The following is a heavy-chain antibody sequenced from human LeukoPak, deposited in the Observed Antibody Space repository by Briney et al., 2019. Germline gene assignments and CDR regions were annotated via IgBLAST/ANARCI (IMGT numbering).Heavy chain of an antibody. V-gene: IGHV4-39*01. CDR1: GGSISSSFHY. CDR2: LLYTGNT. CDR3: ARRGSGNGGTYAWMDV. Sequence: SETLSLTCTVAGGSISSSFHYWDWIRHAPGKGLEWMVSLLYTGNTWYNPCVKSRSTMSVDTSKNQFPLRLSSVNAADTALYYCARRGSGNGGTYAWMDVWGQGTSVTVSS. D-gene: IGHD2-15*01. J-gene: IGHJ6*02.